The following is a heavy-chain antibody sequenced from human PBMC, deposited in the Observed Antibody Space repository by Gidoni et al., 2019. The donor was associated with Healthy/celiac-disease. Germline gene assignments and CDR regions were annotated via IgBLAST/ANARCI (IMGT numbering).Heavy chain of an antibody. Sequence: QVQLQQWGAGLLKPSETLSLTCAVYGGSFSGYYWSWIRQPPGKGLEWIGEINHSGSTNYNPSLKSRVTISVDTSKNQFSLKLSSVTAADTAVYYCARETYSSSSMDYWGQGTLVTVSS. CDR1: GGSFSGYY. CDR3: ARETYSSSSMDY. CDR2: INHSGST. J-gene: IGHJ4*02. D-gene: IGHD6-6*01. V-gene: IGHV4-34*01.